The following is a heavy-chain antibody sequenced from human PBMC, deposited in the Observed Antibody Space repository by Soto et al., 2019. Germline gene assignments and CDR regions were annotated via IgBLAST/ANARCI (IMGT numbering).Heavy chain of an antibody. Sequence: QVQLVESGGGVVQPGRSLRLSCAASGFTFSSYGMHWVRQAPGKGLEWVAVISYDGSNKYYADSVKGRFTISRDNSKNTLYLQMNSLRAEDTAVYYRAKELGSESYWGQGTLVTVSP. CDR3: AKELGSESY. D-gene: IGHD7-27*01. J-gene: IGHJ4*02. V-gene: IGHV3-30*18. CDR2: ISYDGSNK. CDR1: GFTFSSYG.